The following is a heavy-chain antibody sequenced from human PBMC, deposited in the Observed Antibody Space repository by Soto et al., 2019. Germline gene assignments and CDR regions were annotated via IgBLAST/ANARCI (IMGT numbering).Heavy chain of an antibody. CDR2: ISAYNGNT. D-gene: IGHD1-26*01. Sequence: GASVKVSCKVSGYTFTSYGISWVRQAPGQGLEWMGWISAYNGNTNYAQKLQGRVTMTTDTSTSTAYMELRSLRSDDTAVYYCARGSGSYLEDYYYYGMDVWGQGTTVTVSS. V-gene: IGHV1-18*04. J-gene: IGHJ6*02. CDR1: GYTFTSYG. CDR3: ARGSGSYLEDYYYYGMDV.